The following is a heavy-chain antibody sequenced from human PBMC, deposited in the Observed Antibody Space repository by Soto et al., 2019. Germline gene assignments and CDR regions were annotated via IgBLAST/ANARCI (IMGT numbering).Heavy chain of an antibody. D-gene: IGHD3-16*01. CDR2: ISGSGGST. CDR3: AKGGSPSYYCGMDV. J-gene: IGHJ6*02. CDR1: GFTFSSYA. V-gene: IGHV3-23*01. Sequence: PGGSLRLSCAASGFTFSSYAMSWVRQAPGKGLEWVSAISGSGGSTYYADSVKGRFTISRDNSKNTLYLQMNSLRAEDTAVYYCAKGGSPSYYCGMDVWGQGTTVTVSS.